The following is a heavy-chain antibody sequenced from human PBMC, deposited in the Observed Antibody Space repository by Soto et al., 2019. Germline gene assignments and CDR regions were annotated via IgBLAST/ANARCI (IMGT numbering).Heavy chain of an antibody. Sequence: SETLSLTCTVSGGSISSYYWSWIRQPPGKGLEWIGYIYYSGSTNYNPSLKSRVTISVDTSKNQFSLKLSSVTAADTAVYYCARLSSYSGYDLADYWGQGTLVTAPQ. CDR2: IYYSGST. CDR1: GGSISSYY. D-gene: IGHD5-12*01. CDR3: ARLSSYSGYDLADY. J-gene: IGHJ4*02. V-gene: IGHV4-59*08.